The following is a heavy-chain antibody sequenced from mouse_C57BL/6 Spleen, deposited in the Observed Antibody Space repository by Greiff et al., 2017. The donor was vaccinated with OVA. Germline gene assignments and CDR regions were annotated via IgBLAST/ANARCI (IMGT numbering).Heavy chain of an antibody. CDR3: ARHYYGSSYGVYAMDF. CDR1: GFTFSDYG. V-gene: IGHV5-17*01. Sequence: EVKLMESGGGLVKPGGSLKLSCAASGFTFSDYGMHWVRQAPEKGLEWVAYISSGSSTIYYADTVKGRFTISRDNAKNTLFLQMTSLRSEDTAMYYCARHYYGSSYGVYAMDFWGQGTSVTVSS. J-gene: IGHJ4*01. D-gene: IGHD1-1*01. CDR2: ISSGSSTI.